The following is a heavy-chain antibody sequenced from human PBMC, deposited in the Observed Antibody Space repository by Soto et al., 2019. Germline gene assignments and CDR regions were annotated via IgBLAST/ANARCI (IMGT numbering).Heavy chain of an antibody. CDR2: IYHSGST. J-gene: IGHJ4*02. CDR1: GGSISSGGYS. CDR3: PAPRGRPAPLDY. D-gene: IGHD3-10*01. Sequence: QLQLQESGSGLVKPSQTLSLTCAVSGGSISSGGYSWSWIRQPPGKGLEWIGYIYHSGSTYYNPPLKRRDPIPAASPKTQSPRTLTSVTAADPAVYHCPAPRGRPAPLDYWAEGTRVPV. V-gene: IGHV4-30-2*01.